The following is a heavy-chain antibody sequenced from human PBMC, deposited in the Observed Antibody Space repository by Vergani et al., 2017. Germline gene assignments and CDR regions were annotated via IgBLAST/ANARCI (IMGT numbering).Heavy chain of an antibody. Sequence: QLQLQESGPGLVKPSETLSLTCTVSLGSFSSSSYYWGWIRQPPGKGLEWIGTIYYSGSTYYNPSLKSRVTISVDTSKNQFSLKLSSVTAADTAVYYCARQGAGGRAFDIWGLGAMVTVSP. CDR2: IYYSGST. CDR1: LGSFSSSSYY. CDR3: ARQGAGGRAFDI. J-gene: IGHJ3*02. D-gene: IGHD1-26*01. V-gene: IGHV4-39*01.